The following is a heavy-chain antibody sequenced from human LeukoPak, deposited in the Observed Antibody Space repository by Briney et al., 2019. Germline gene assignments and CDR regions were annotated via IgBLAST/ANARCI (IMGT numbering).Heavy chain of an antibody. CDR2: IYYSGST. CDR3: ARLASSGWSHCDY. J-gene: IGHJ4*02. Sequence: SETLSLTCRVSGASISGYYWSWIRQPPGKGLEWIGHIYYSGSTNYNPSLKSRVTISVDTSKNQFSLKMNSVTAADTAVYYCARLASSGWSHCDYWGQGTLVTVSS. D-gene: IGHD6-19*01. V-gene: IGHV4-59*08. CDR1: GASISGYY.